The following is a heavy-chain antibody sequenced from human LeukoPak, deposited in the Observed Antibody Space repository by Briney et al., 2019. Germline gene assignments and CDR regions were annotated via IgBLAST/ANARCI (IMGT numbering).Heavy chain of an antibody. CDR2: INPNSGGT. J-gene: IGHJ4*02. CDR3: AQPSSGYYYVFDY. Sequence: ASVKVSCKASGYAFTGYYMHWVRQAPGQGLEWMGWINPNSGGTNYAQKFQGRVTMTRDTSISTAYMELSKLRSDDTAVYYCAQPSSGYYYVFDYWGQGTLVTVSS. CDR1: GYAFTGYY. D-gene: IGHD3-22*01. V-gene: IGHV1-2*02.